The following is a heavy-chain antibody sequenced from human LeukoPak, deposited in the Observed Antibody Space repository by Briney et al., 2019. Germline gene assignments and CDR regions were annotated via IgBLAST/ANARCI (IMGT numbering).Heavy chain of an antibody. J-gene: IGHJ5*02. V-gene: IGHV4-59*01. Sequence: SETLSLTCTVSGGSISSYYWSWIRQPPGKGLEWIGYIYYSGSTNYNPSLKSRVTIPVDTSKNQFSLKLSSVTAADTAVYYCARGGYYSENWFDPWGQGTLVTVSS. CDR3: ARGGYYSENWFDP. CDR2: IYYSGST. CDR1: GGSISSYY. D-gene: IGHD3-3*01.